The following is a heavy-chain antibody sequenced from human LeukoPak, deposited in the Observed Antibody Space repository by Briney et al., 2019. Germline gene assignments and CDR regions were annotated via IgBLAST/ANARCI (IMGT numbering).Heavy chain of an antibody. J-gene: IGHJ4*02. CDR2: IYTSGST. CDR3: ASWSRSYDSSGYGDY. Sequence: GSLRLSCAASEFTFSTYSMNWVRQAPGKGLEWIGRIYTSGSTNYNPSLKSRVTISVDTSKNQFSLKLSSVTAADTAVYYCASWSRSYDSSGYGDYWGQGTLVTVSS. V-gene: IGHV4-4*08. CDR1: EFTFSTYS. D-gene: IGHD3-22*01.